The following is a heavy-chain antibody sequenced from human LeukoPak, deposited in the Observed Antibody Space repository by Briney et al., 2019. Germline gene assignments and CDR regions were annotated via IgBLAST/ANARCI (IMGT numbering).Heavy chain of an antibody. CDR1: GGSISSGSYY. D-gene: IGHD2-15*01. J-gene: IGHJ4*02. CDR2: IYTSGST. CDR3: ARGFYCSGGSCYYFDY. Sequence: SETLSLTCTVSGGSISSGSYYWSWIRQPAGKGLEWIGRIYTSGSTNYNPSLKSRVTISVDTSKNQFSLKLSSVTAADTAVYYCARGFYCSGGSCYYFDYGGQGPLVTVSS. V-gene: IGHV4-61*02.